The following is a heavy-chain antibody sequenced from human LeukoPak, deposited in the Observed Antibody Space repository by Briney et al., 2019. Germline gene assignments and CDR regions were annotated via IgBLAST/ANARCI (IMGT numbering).Heavy chain of an antibody. V-gene: IGHV3-30*02. CDR1: GFTFRSYG. CDR3: AKDMTTVTFFDY. J-gene: IGHJ4*02. CDR2: IRYDGSNK. D-gene: IGHD4-17*01. Sequence: PGGSLRLSCAASGFTFRSYGMHWVRQAPGKGLEWVAFIRYDGSNKYYADSVKGRITISRDNSKNTLYLQMNSLRAEDTAVYYCAKDMTTVTFFDYWGQGTLVTVSS.